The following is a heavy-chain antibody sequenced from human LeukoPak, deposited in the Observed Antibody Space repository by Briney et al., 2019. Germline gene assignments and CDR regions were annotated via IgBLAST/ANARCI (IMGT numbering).Heavy chain of an antibody. CDR1: GGSISSGGYY. J-gene: IGHJ5*02. V-gene: IGHV4-39*07. CDR3: ARTYGSGSYYQYNWFDP. Sequence: SETLSLTCTVSGGSISSGGYYWSWIRQHPGKGLEWIGSIYHSGSTYYNPSLKSRVTISVDTSKNQFSLKLSSVTAADTAVYYCARTYGSGSYYQYNWFDPWGQGTLVTVSS. CDR2: IYHSGST. D-gene: IGHD3-10*01.